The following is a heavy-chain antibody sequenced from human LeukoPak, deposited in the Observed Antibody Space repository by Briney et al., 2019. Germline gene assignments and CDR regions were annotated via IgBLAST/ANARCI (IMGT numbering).Heavy chain of an antibody. CDR2: INPNSGGT. Sequence: ASVKVSCKASGYTFTGYYMHWVRQAPGQGRDRMGPINPNSGGTNYAQKFRARFTMTRDTSISPAYMALSRLISDDTAVYYCAREGPKAVRYSGYVAYWGEATLVTVSS. J-gene: IGHJ4*02. CDR3: AREGPKAVRYSGYVAY. CDR1: GYTFTGYY. D-gene: IGHD5-12*01. V-gene: IGHV1-2*06.